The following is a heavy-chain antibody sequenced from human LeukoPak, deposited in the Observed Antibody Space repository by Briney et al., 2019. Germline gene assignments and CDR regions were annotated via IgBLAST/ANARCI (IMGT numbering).Heavy chain of an antibody. J-gene: IGHJ4*02. D-gene: IGHD6-6*01. V-gene: IGHV1-18*01. CDR1: GYTFTSYG. Sequence: GASVRVSCKASGYTFTSYGISWVRQAPGQGLEWMGWISAYNGNTNYAQKLQGRVTMTTDTSTSTAYMELRSLRSEDTAVYYCARVPIYGQLDNYFDYWGQGTLVTVSS. CDR3: ARVPIYGQLDNYFDY. CDR2: ISAYNGNT.